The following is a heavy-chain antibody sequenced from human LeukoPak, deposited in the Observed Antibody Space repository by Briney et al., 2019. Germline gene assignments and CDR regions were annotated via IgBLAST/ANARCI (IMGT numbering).Heavy chain of an antibody. D-gene: IGHD5-24*01. Sequence: GGSLRLSCAASGFTFSSYWMHWVRQAPGKGLVWVSRIKSDGSSTTYADSVKGRFTISRDNSKNTLYLQMNSLRADDTAVYYCAMKAVPRPRLHDAFDFWGQGTVVSVSS. CDR1: GFTFSSYW. CDR3: AMKAVPRPRLHDAFDF. V-gene: IGHV3-74*01. J-gene: IGHJ3*01. CDR2: IKSDGSST.